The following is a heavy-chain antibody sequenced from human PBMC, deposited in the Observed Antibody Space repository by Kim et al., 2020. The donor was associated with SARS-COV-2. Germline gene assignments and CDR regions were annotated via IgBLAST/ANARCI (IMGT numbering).Heavy chain of an antibody. CDR2: ISYDGSEI. D-gene: IGHD2-2*01. Sequence: GGSLRLSCASSGFVFSRCGMHWVRQAPGKGLEWVAIISYDGSEIHYTDSVKGRFTISRDNSKNTLWLQMNSLRPEDTAVYYCAKDLGLAVHGHFYGMDVWGQGTTVTVSS. V-gene: IGHV3-30*18. J-gene: IGHJ6*02. CDR3: AKDLGLAVHGHFYGMDV. CDR1: GFVFSRCG.